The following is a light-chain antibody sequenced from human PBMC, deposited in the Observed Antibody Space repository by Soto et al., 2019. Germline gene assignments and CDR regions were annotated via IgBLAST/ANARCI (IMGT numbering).Light chain of an antibody. CDR1: SSDVGGYNY. J-gene: IGLJ2*01. V-gene: IGLV2-14*01. CDR3: SSYTSSSTDVV. CDR2: QVT. Sequence: QSALTQPASVSGSPGQSNTISCTGTSSDVGGYNYVSWYQHRPGKAPQLMIFQVTNRPSGVSNRFSGGKSGNTASLTISGLQAEDEADYYCSSYTSSSTDVVFGGGTKLTVL.